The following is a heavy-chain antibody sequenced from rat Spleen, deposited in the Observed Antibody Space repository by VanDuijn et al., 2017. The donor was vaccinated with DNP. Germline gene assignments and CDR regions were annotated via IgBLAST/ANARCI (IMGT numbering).Heavy chain of an antibody. Sequence: EVQLQESGPGLVKPSQSLSLTCSVTGHSITSNYWAWIRRFPGNKMEWMGYINFSGTTNYNPSLKSRVSITRDTSKNQFFLHLNSVTTEDTATYYCARGLNYGGYKYYYWYFDFWGPGTMVTVSS. CDR1: GHSITSNY. CDR2: INFSGTT. D-gene: IGHD1-11*01. J-gene: IGHJ1*01. V-gene: IGHV3-1*01. CDR3: ARGLNYGGYKYYYWYFDF.